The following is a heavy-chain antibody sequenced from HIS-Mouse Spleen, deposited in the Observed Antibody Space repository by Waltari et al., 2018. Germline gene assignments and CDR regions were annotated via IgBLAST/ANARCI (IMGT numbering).Heavy chain of an antibody. CDR2: INHSGST. D-gene: IGHD1-26*01. CDR1: GGSFSGYY. Sequence: QVQLQQWGAGLLKPSETLSLTCAVYGGSFSGYYWSWIRQPPGKGLEWIGEINHSGSTNYNQSRKSRVTISVDTSKNQFSLKLSSVTAADTAVYYCARMGPASGSYGDYWGQGTLVTVSS. CDR3: ARMGPASGSYGDY. J-gene: IGHJ4*02. V-gene: IGHV4-34*01.